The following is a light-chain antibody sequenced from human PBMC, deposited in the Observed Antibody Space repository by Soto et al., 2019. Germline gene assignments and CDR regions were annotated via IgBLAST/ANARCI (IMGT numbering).Light chain of an antibody. Sequence: QSVLTQPPSVSGAPGQRVTISCTGSRSNIGADFDVHWYQQLPGTAPKLLIYGNSNRPSGVPDRFSGSKSGTSASLAITGLQAEDEADYYCQSYDNSLSGPSWVFGGGTKLTVL. CDR2: GNS. J-gene: IGLJ3*02. CDR1: RSNIGADFD. CDR3: QSYDNSLSGPSWV. V-gene: IGLV1-40*01.